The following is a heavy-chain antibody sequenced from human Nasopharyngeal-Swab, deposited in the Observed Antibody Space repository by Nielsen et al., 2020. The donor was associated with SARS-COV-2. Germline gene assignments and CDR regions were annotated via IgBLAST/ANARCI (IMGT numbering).Heavy chain of an antibody. CDR2: GST. Sequence: GSTNYSPSLKSRVTISADTSKNQFSLKLTTVTAADTAVYYCARDGSFLTGSPYNWFDPWGQGTLVTVSS. CDR3: ARDGSFLTGSPYNWFDP. V-gene: IGHV4-59*01. J-gene: IGHJ5*02. D-gene: IGHD3-9*01.